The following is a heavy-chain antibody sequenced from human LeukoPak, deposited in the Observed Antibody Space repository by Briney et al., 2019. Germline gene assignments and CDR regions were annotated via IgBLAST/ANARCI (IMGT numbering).Heavy chain of an antibody. V-gene: IGHV3-30*02. D-gene: IGHD1-26*01. J-gene: IGHJ4*02. CDR3: AKEVGQQPTDGY. Sequence: GGSLRLSCAASGFTFSSYGMHWVRQAPGKGLEWVAFIRYDGSNKYYADSVKGRFTISRDNSKNTLYLQMNSLRAGDTAVYYCAKEVGQQPTDGYWGQGTLVTVSS. CDR2: IRYDGSNK. CDR1: GFTFSSYG.